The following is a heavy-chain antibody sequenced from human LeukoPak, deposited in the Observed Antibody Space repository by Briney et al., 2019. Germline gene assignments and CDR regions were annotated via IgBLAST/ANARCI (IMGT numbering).Heavy chain of an antibody. CDR3: ARSRSGAGRPYFWFDP. J-gene: IGHJ5*02. D-gene: IGHD3-10*01. Sequence: GSLRLSCAASGFTFSTYAMSWVRQAPGKGLEWIGTIYYSGNTYYNPSLKSRVTISVDTSKNQFSLKVSSATAADTAVYYCARSRSGAGRPYFWFDPWDQGTLVTVSS. CDR1: GFTFSTYA. CDR2: IYYSGNT. V-gene: IGHV4-39*01.